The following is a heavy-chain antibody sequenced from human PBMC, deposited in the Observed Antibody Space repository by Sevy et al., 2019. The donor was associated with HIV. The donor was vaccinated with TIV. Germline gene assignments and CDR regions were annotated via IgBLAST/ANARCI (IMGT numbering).Heavy chain of an antibody. D-gene: IGHD3-22*01. Sequence: ASVMVSCKVSGYTLTELSMHWLRQAPGKGLEWVGSFDPEDGETVYEHNFQGRVSMTEDTSTDTAYMEVISLKFEDTAVYYCATTKDYYDSSGYPFDYWGQGTLVTVSS. CDR3: ATTKDYYDSSGYPFDY. CDR2: FDPEDGET. V-gene: IGHV1-24*01. J-gene: IGHJ4*02. CDR1: GYTLTELS.